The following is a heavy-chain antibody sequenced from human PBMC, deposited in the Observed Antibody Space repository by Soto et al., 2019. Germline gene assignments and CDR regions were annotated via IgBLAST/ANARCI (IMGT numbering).Heavy chain of an antibody. D-gene: IGHD6-25*01. J-gene: IGHJ4*02. CDR3: AKVRSSSGNYNY. V-gene: IGHV3-23*01. CDR2: ISGSGATT. Sequence: VQLLESGGGLIQPGASLRLSCAASGFAFSNYAMSWVRQAPGKGLEWVSAISGSGATTYYTDSVRGRFTISRDNSKNTLYLQMNSRRAEDTAMYYCAKVRSSSGNYNYWGQGTLVTVSS. CDR1: GFAFSNYA.